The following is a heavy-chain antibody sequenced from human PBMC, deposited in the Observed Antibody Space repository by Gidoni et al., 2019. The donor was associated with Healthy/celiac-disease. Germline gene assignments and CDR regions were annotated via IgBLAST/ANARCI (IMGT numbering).Heavy chain of an antibody. CDR3: ARDRLRGGYYGMDV. Sequence: EVQLVESGGGLVQPGGSLRLSCAASGFTFSSYWMHWVRQAPGKGLVWVSRINSDGSSTSYADSVKGRFTSSRDNAKNTLYLQMNSLRAEDTAVYYCARDRLRGGYYGMDVWGQGTTVTVSS. J-gene: IGHJ6*02. CDR2: INSDGSST. V-gene: IGHV3-74*01. D-gene: IGHD3-10*01. CDR1: GFTFSSYW.